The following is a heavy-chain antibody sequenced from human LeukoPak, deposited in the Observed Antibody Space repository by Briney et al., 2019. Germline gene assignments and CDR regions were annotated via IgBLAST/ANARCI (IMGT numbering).Heavy chain of an antibody. D-gene: IGHD4-23*01. CDR2: IIPIFGTA. V-gene: IGHV1-69*01. J-gene: IGHJ3*02. Sequence: SVKVSCKASGGTFSSYAISWVRQAPGQGLEWMGGIIPIFGTANYAQKFQGRVTITADESTSTAYMELSSLRSEDTAVCYCASTTVVTSAFDIWGQGTMVTVSS. CDR3: ASTTVVTSAFDI. CDR1: GGTFSSYA.